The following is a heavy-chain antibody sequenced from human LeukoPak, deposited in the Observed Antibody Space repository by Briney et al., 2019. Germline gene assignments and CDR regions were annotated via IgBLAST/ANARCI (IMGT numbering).Heavy chain of an antibody. CDR2: IDSSSTI. Sequence: GGSLRLSCAASGFPFSGYSMNWVRQAPGKGLEWVSYIDSSSTIYYADSVKGRFTISRDNAKNSLYLQLNSLRAEDTAVYYCARGPYDYGEYIDYWGQGTLVTVSS. V-gene: IGHV3-48*04. CDR3: ARGPYDYGEYIDY. J-gene: IGHJ4*02. D-gene: IGHD4-17*01. CDR1: GFPFSGYS.